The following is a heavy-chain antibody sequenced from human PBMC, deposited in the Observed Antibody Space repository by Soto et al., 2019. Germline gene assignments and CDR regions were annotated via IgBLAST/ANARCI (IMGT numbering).Heavy chain of an antibody. CDR1: GFTFDDHT. Sequence: EVQLVESGGGLVQPGRSLRLSCEGSGFTFDDHTMHCVRQAPGKGLEWVSGISWNSGSIGYADSVKGRFTISRDNAKNSLYLQMNSLRVEDTALYYCAKLARGGSSWSDYWGQGILVTVSS. CDR3: AKLARGGSSWSDY. J-gene: IGHJ4*02. CDR2: ISWNSGSI. D-gene: IGHD2-15*01. V-gene: IGHV3-9*01.